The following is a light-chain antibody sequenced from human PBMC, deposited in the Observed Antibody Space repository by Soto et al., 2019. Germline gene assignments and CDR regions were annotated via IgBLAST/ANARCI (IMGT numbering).Light chain of an antibody. CDR2: DTY. J-gene: IGKJ5*01. CDR3: QQRSNWQVT. V-gene: IGKV3D-11*02. CDR1: QSVRSK. Sequence: EIVLTQSPASLSVSPGERATLSCRASQSVRSKVAWYQQKPGQAPSLVIYDTYIRATGIPARFSGSGSGTDFTLTISSLEPEDFAVYYCQQRSNWQVTFGQGTRLEIK.